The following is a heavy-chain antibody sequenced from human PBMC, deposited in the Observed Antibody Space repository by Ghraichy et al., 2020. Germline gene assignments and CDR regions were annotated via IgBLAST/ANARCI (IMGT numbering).Heavy chain of an antibody. CDR2: ISGSGGST. V-gene: IGHV3-23*01. CDR1: GFTFSSYA. CDR3: AKDSDSSSWYNWFDP. Sequence: LTCAASGFTFSSYAMSWVRQAPGKGLEWVSAISGSGGSTYYADSVKGRFTISRDNSKNTLNLQMNSLRAEDTAVYYCAKDSDSSSWYNWFDPWGQGTLVTVSS. D-gene: IGHD6-13*01. J-gene: IGHJ5*02.